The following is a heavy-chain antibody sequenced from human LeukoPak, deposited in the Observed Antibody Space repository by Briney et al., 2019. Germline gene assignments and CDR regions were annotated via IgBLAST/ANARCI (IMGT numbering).Heavy chain of an antibody. D-gene: IGHD4-17*01. V-gene: IGHV3-48*03. CDR2: ISSSGSTI. Sequence: GGSLRLSCAASGFTFSSYEMNWVRQAPGKGLEWVSYISSSGSTIYYADSVKGRFTISRDNAKNSLYLQMNSLRAEDTAVYYCARASATVTTWIDYWGQGTLVTVSS. J-gene: IGHJ4*02. CDR1: GFTFSSYE. CDR3: ARASATVTTWIDY.